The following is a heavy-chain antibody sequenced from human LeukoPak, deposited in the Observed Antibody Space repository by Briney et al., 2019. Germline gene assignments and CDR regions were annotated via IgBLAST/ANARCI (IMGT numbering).Heavy chain of an antibody. Sequence: SETLSLTCTVSGGSISSSSYYWGWIRQPPGKGLEWIGSIYYSGRTYYNPSLKSRVTISIDTSKNQFSLKLSSVTAADTAVYYCAREGSSSWYRSRSFDYWGQGTLVTVSS. V-gene: IGHV4-39*07. CDR2: IYYSGRT. CDR3: AREGSSSWYRSRSFDY. D-gene: IGHD6-13*01. CDR1: GGSISSSSYY. J-gene: IGHJ4*02.